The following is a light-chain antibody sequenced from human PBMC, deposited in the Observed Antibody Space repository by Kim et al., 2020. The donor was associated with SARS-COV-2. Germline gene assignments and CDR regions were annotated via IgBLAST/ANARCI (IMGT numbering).Light chain of an antibody. CDR3: SSYTYSSTLYV. CDR2: DVS. CDR1: SSDVGGYNY. Sequence: SIAIPCAGTSSDVGGYNYVSWYQQHPGKAPKLMIYDVSDRPSGVSNRFSGSKSGNTASLTISGLQAEDEADYYCSSYTYSSTLYVFGTGTKVTVL. V-gene: IGLV2-14*03. J-gene: IGLJ1*01.